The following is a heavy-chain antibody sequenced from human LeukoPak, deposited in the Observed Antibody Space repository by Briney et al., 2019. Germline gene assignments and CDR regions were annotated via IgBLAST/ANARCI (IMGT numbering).Heavy chain of an antibody. J-gene: IGHJ5*02. CDR1: GYTFNSYG. CDR3: ARMGPPGLWYNWFDP. Sequence: ASVKVSCKASGYTFNSYGISWVRQAPGQGLEWMGWISGYNGNTKYVQKFQGRVTMTTDTSTSTAYMELSRLRSDDTAVYYCARMGPPGLWYNWFDPWGQGTLVTVSS. CDR2: ISGYNGNT. D-gene: IGHD4/OR15-4a*01. V-gene: IGHV1-18*01.